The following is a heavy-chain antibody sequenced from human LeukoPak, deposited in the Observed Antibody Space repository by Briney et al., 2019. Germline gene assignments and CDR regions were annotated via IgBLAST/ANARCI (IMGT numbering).Heavy chain of an antibody. CDR3: ARGQGSYYDTLTGYYSHYFDY. J-gene: IGHJ4*02. D-gene: IGHD3-9*01. Sequence: ASVKVSCKASGYTFTSYGISWVRQAPGQGLEWMGWISAYNGNTNYAQKLQGRVTMTTDTSTSTAYMELRSLRSDDTAVYYCARGQGSYYDTLTGYYSHYFDYWGQGTLVTVSS. V-gene: IGHV1-18*01. CDR2: ISAYNGNT. CDR1: GYTFTSYG.